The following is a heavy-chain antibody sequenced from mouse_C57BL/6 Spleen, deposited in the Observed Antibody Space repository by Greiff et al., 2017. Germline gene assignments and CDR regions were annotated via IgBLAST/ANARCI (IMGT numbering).Heavy chain of an antibody. CDR2: INYDGSST. V-gene: IGHV5-16*01. CDR3: ARREKPGDWYFDV. J-gene: IGHJ1*03. Sequence: EVKLMESEGGLVQPGSSMKLSCTASGFTFSDYYMAWVRQVPEKGLEWVANINYDGSSTYYLDSLKSRFIISRDNAKKILYLQMSSLKSEDTATYYCARREKPGDWYFDVWGTGTTVTVSS. D-gene: IGHD4-1*01. CDR1: GFTFSDYY.